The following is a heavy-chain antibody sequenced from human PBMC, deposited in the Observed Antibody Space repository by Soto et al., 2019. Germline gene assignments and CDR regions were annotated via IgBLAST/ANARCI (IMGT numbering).Heavy chain of an antibody. CDR3: NRGRRAVTTPFDY. CDR1: GFTFSSYA. Sequence: QVQLVESGGGVVQPGRSLRLSCAASGFTFSSYAMHWVHQAPGKGLEWVAVISYDGSNKYYADSVKGRFTISRDNSKNTLYLQMNSLRAEDTAVYYCNRGRRAVTTPFDYWGQGTLVTVSS. D-gene: IGHD4-17*01. V-gene: IGHV3-30-3*01. J-gene: IGHJ4*02. CDR2: ISYDGSNK.